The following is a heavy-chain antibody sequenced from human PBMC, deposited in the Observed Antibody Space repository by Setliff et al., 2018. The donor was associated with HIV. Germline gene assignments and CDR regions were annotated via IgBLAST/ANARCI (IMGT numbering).Heavy chain of an antibody. V-gene: IGHV4-34*01. Sequence: SETLSLTCAVYGGSFSGYYWSWIRQAPGKGLEWIGTLYDTGRTYYNPPLKSRVSIFVDTTNNEFSLNLRSVTAADTAVYFCVNSGYDGDYYYYYMDVWGKGTTVTVSS. CDR1: GGSFSGYY. J-gene: IGHJ6*03. CDR3: VNSGYDGDYYYYYMDV. D-gene: IGHD5-12*01. CDR2: LYDTGRT.